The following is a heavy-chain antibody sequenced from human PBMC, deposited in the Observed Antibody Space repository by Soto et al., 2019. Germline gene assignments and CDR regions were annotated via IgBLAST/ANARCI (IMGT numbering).Heavy chain of an antibody. D-gene: IGHD5-12*01. CDR1: GFTFNIFG. Sequence: VGSLRLSCAASGFTFNIFGMHWVRQAPGKGLEWVALISNDGTNKYYADSVRGRFTISRDSSKNTVFLQMDSLRADDTAVYYCAKGSTRWLESLLHYWGQGTLVTVSS. CDR3: AKGSTRWLESLLHY. CDR2: ISNDGTNK. J-gene: IGHJ4*02. V-gene: IGHV3-30*18.